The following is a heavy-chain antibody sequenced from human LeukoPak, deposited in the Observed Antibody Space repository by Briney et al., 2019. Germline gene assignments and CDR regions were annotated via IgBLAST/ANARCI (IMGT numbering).Heavy chain of an antibody. J-gene: IGHJ4*02. CDR2: ISYDGSNK. CDR3: AREFSVLGNFDY. V-gene: IGHV3-30*04. D-gene: IGHD4/OR15-4a*01. Sequence: PGGSLRLSCAASGFTFSSYAMHWVRQAPGKGLEWVAVISYDGSNKYYADSVKGRFTISRDNAKNPLYLQMNSLRAEDTAVYYCAREFSVLGNFDYWGQGTLVTVSS. CDR1: GFTFSSYA.